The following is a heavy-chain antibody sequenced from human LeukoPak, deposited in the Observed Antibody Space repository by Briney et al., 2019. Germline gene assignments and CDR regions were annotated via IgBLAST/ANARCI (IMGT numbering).Heavy chain of an antibody. CDR2: MNPNSGNT. CDR1: GYTFTSYD. CDR3: AIRRDKGRGIDY. V-gene: IGHV1-8*01. Sequence: ASVKVSCKASGYTFTSYDINWLRQATGQGLEWMGWMNPNSGNTGSEQKFQGRVTMTRNTSISTAYMELSSLGSEDTAVYYCAIRRDKGRGIDYWGQGTLVTVSS. J-gene: IGHJ4*02. D-gene: IGHD1-26*01.